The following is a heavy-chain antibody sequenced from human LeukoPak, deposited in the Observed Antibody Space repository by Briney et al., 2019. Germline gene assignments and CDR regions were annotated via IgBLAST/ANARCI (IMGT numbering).Heavy chain of an antibody. J-gene: IGHJ5*02. D-gene: IGHD1-1*01. CDR1: GGSISSGAYY. CDR2: IYYSGST. CDR3: ARDTTPHWFDP. V-gene: IGHV4-31*03. Sequence: SETLSLTCTVSGGSISSGAYYWSWIRQHPGKGLEWIGYIYYSGSTSYNPSLKSRVTISVDTSKNQFPLKLSSVTAADTAVYYCARDTTPHWFDPWGQGTLVTVSS.